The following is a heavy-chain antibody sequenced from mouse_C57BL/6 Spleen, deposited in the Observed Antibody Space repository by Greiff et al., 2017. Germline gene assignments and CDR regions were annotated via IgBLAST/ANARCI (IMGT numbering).Heavy chain of an antibody. CDR3: ARDYGSSYFDY. D-gene: IGHD1-1*01. CDR1: GFNIKDYY. V-gene: IGHV14-2*01. CDR2: IDPEDGET. Sequence: DVHLVESGAELVKPGASVKLSCTASGFNIKDYYMHWVKQRTEQGLAWIGRIDPEDGETKYAPKFQGKATITADTSSNTAYLQLSSLTSEDTAVYYCARDYGSSYFDYWGQGTTLTVSS. J-gene: IGHJ2*01.